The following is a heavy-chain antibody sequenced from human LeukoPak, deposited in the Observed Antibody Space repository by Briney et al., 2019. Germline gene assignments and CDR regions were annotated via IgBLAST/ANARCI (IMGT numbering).Heavy chain of an antibody. CDR2: IYYSGCT. V-gene: IGHV4-59*01. CDR3: ARVLKFYYSSGSYSYYFDC. D-gene: IGHD3-10*01. J-gene: IGHJ4*02. Sequence: PSETLSLTCTVSGGSIRSYYWSWIRQAPGKGLEYIGYIYYSGCTNYNPSLKSRVTTSIDTSRNQFSLKLGSVTAADTAVYYCARVLKFYYSSGSYSYYFDCWGRGTLVTVSS. CDR1: GGSIRSYY.